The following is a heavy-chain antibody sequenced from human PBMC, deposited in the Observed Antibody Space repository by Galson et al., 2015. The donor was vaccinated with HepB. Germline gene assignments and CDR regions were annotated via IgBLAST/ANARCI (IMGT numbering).Heavy chain of an antibody. V-gene: IGHV1-69*13. J-gene: IGHJ6*02. CDR2: IIPIFGTA. CDR3: AREGWELLRNYYYYYGMDV. CDR1: GGTFSSYA. Sequence: SVKVSCKASGGTFSSYAISWVRQAPGQGLEWMGGIIPIFGTANYAQKFQGRVTITADESTSTAYMELSSLRSEDTAVYYCAREGWELLRNYYYYYGMDVWGQGTTVTVSS. D-gene: IGHD1-26*01.